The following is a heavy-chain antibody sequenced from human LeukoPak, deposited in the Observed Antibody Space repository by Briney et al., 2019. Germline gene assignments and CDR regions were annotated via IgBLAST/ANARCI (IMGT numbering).Heavy chain of an antibody. CDR1: GYTFTGYY. V-gene: IGHV1-2*02. CDR3: AREAGYSSSWRSEYFQH. J-gene: IGHJ1*01. Sequence: VASVKVSCTASGYTFTGYYMHWVRQAPGQGLEWMGWINPNSGGTNYAQKFQGRVTMTRDTSISTAYMELSRLRSDDTAVYYCAREAGYSSSWRSEYFQHWGQGTLVTVSS. CDR2: INPNSGGT. D-gene: IGHD6-13*01.